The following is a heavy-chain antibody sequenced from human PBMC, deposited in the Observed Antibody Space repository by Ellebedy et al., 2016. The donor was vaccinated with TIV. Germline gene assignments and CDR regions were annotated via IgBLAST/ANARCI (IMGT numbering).Heavy chain of an antibody. J-gene: IGHJ3*02. D-gene: IGHD3-22*01. CDR3: AKGVSRITMIVVPKGYAFDI. Sequence: GESLKISCAASGFTFSNYAMHWVRQAPGKGLEWVALISYDANNKYYADSVKGRFTISRDNSKNTLYLQMNSLRAEDTAVYYCAKGVSRITMIVVPKGYAFDIWGQGTMVTVSS. V-gene: IGHV3-30*18. CDR2: ISYDANNK. CDR1: GFTFSNYA.